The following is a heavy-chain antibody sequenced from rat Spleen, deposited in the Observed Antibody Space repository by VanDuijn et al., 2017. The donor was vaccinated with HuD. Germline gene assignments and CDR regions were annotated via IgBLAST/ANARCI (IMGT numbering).Heavy chain of an antibody. Sequence: EVQLVESDGGLVQPGRSLKLSCAASGFTFSDYYMAWVRQAPTKGLEWVASISYDGGSTYYRDSVKGRFTISRDNAKSSLYLQMDSLRSEDTATYYCTTDPSGWGLSFDYWGQGVMVTVSS. CDR3: TTDPSGWGLSFDY. V-gene: IGHV5-20*01. CDR2: ISYDGGST. J-gene: IGHJ2*01. CDR1: GFTFSDYY. D-gene: IGHD4-3*01.